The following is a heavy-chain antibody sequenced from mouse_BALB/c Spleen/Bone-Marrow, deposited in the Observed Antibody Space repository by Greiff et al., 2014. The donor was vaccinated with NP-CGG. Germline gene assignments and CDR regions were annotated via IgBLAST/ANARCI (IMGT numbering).Heavy chain of an antibody. Sequence: VQVVESGAELVKPGASVKLSCTASGFNIKDTYMHWVKQRPEQGLEWIGRIDPANGNTKYDPKFQGKATITADTSSNTAYLQLGSLTSEDTAVYYCAIYYGNYYAMDYWGQGTSVTVSS. V-gene: IGHV14-3*02. D-gene: IGHD2-1*01. J-gene: IGHJ4*01. CDR3: AIYYGNYYAMDY. CDR2: IDPANGNT. CDR1: GFNIKDTY.